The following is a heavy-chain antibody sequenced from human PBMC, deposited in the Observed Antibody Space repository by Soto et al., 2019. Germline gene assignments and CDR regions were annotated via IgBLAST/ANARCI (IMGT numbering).Heavy chain of an antibody. Sequence: EVQLLESGGGLVQPGGSLRLSCAASGFTFSSYAMSWVRQAPGKGLEWVSAISGSGGSTYYADSVKGRFTISRDNSKNTLYLQMNSLRAEDTAVYYCAKAVDTAMAVNHACDIWGQGTMVTVSS. V-gene: IGHV3-23*01. CDR3: AKAVDTAMAVNHACDI. CDR1: GFTFSSYA. J-gene: IGHJ3*02. CDR2: ISGSGGST. D-gene: IGHD5-18*01.